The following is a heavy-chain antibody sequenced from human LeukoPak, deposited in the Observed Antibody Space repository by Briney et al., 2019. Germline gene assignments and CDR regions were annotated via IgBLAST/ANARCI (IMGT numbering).Heavy chain of an antibody. J-gene: IGHJ6*02. CDR3: ARDWELWPNTYYYYYYGMDV. Sequence: SETLSLTCAVYGGSFSGYYWSWIRQPPGKGLEWIGEINHSGSTNYNPSLKSRVTISVDTSKNQFSLKLSSVTAADTAVYYCARDWELWPNTYYYYYYGMDVWGQGTTVTVSS. D-gene: IGHD1-26*01. CDR2: INHSGST. V-gene: IGHV4-34*01. CDR1: GGSFSGYY.